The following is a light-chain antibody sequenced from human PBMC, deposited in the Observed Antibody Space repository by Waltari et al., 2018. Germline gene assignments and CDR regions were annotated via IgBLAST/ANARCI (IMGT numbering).Light chain of an antibody. J-gene: IGLJ1*01. V-gene: IGLV2-14*01. CDR3: SSYTSGSIVV. Sequence: QSALTQPASVSGSPGQSITISCTGTSSDVGGYDFVSWYKQHPGKAPKLIIYEVSNRPSGFSHRFFGSKSGSTASLTISELQAEDEADYYCSSYTSGSIVVFGTGTKVTVL. CDR1: SSDVGGYDF. CDR2: EVS.